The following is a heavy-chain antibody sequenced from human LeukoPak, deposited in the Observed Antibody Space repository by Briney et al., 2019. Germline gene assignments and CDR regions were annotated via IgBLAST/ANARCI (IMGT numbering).Heavy chain of an antibody. CDR2: ISSSSSYI. CDR1: GFTFSSYS. J-gene: IGHJ6*02. Sequence: TGGSLRLSCAASGFTFSSYSMNWVRQAPGKGLEWVSSISSSSSYIYYADSVKGRFTISRDNAENSLYLQMNSLRAEDTAVYYCARDSGGYYYYGMDVWGQGTTVTVSS. CDR3: ARDSGGYYYYGMDV. V-gene: IGHV3-21*01. D-gene: IGHD2-15*01.